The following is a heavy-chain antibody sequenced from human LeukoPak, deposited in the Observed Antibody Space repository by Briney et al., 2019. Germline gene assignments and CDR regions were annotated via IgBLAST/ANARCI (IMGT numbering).Heavy chain of an antibody. V-gene: IGHV1-46*01. CDR3: ARDHGSAYYRAPRH. CDR2: INPSGGST. J-gene: IGHJ4*02. Sequence: ASVNVSCKASGYIFTNYYMHWVRQAPGQGLEWMGTINPSGGSTTYAQKFQGRVTMTRDTSTSTVYMELSSLRSEDTAVYYCARDHGSAYYRAPRHWGQGTLVTVSS. D-gene: IGHD3-10*01. CDR1: GYIFTNYY.